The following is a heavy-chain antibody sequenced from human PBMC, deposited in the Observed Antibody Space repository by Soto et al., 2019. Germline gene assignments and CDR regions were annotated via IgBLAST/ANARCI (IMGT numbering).Heavy chain of an antibody. CDR1: GYTFTSYG. D-gene: IGHD5-18*01. CDR2: ISAYNGNT. J-gene: IGHJ4*02. Sequence: ASVKASCKASGYTFTSYGISWVRQAPGQGLEWMGWISAYNGNTNYAQKLQGRVTMTTDTSTSTAYMELRSLRAEDTAVYYCAKDRTWIQLWSPMGSIDYWGQGTLVTVSS. CDR3: AKDRTWIQLWSPMGSIDY. V-gene: IGHV1-18*01.